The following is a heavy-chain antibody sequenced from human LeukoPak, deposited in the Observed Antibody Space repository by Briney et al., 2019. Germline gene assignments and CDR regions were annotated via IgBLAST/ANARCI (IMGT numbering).Heavy chain of an antibody. V-gene: IGHV4-39*01. CDR3: ARQESGWAATHWFDP. J-gene: IGHJ5*02. CDR1: GGSISNSSYY. Sequence: SETLSLTCTVSGGSISNSSYYWGWIRQPPGKGLEWIGSIYYSGSTYYNPSLKSRVTISVDTSKNQFSLKLSSVTAADTAVYYCARQESGWAATHWFDPWGQGTLVTVSS. D-gene: IGHD6-19*01. CDR2: IYYSGST.